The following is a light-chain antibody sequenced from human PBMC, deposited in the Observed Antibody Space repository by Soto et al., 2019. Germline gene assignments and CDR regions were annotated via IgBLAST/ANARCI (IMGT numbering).Light chain of an antibody. V-gene: IGLV2-8*01. Sequence: QSVLTQSPSASGSPGQSVTISCTGTSSDIGGYNSVSWYQQRPGKAPKVMIYDVSKRPSGVPDRFSGSKSGNTASLTVSALQAEDEAGYYCSSYTDRNNLVFGNGTKVTVL. J-gene: IGLJ1*01. CDR2: DVS. CDR3: SSYTDRNNLV. CDR1: SSDIGGYNS.